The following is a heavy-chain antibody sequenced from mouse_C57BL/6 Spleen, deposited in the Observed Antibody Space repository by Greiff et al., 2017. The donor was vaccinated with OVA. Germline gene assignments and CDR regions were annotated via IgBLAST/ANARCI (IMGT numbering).Heavy chain of an antibody. J-gene: IGHJ2*01. V-gene: IGHV1-19*01. CDR2: INPYNGGT. Sequence: VQLKESGPVLVKPGASVKLSCKASGYTFTDYYMNWVKQSHGKSLEWIGVINPYNGGTSYNQKFKGKATLTVDKSSSTAYMKLNSLTSEDSAVYYCARVGYSNYYFDYWGQGTTVTVSS. D-gene: IGHD2-5*01. CDR3: ARVGYSNYYFDY. CDR1: GYTFTDYY.